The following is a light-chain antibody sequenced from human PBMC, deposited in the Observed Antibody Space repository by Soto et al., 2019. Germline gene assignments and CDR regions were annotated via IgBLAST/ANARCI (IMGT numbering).Light chain of an antibody. CDR1: QSVSSN. CDR3: QQYNNWPQT. V-gene: IGKV3-15*01. CDR2: GAS. J-gene: IGKJ2*01. Sequence: EIVMTQSPATLSVSPGERATLSYRASQSVSSNLPWYQQKPGQAPRLLIYGASTRATGIPARFSGSGSGTEFTLTISSLQSEDFAVYYCQQYNNWPQTFGQGTKLEIK.